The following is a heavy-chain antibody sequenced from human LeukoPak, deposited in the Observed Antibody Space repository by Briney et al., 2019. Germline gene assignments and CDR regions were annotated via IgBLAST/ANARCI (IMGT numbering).Heavy chain of an antibody. J-gene: IGHJ6*02. V-gene: IGHV1-8*01. CDR1: GYTFTSYD. Sequence: ASVKVSCKASGYTFTSYDINWVRQATGQGLEWMGWMNPNSGNTGYAQKFQGRVTMTRNTSISTAYMGLSSLRSEDTAVYYCARAKDYYYYYGMDVWGQGTTVTVSS. CDR3: ARAKDYYYYYGMDV. CDR2: MNPNSGNT.